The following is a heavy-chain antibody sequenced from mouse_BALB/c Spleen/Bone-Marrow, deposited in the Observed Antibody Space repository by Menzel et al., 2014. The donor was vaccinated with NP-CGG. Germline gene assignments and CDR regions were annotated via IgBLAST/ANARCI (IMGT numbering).Heavy chain of an antibody. CDR1: GFSLTSYS. CDR3: AGDDDSYAMDY. CDR2: IWAGGST. Sequence: SLSITCTVSGFSLTSYSVHWVRQPPGKGLEWLGVIWAGGSTNYNSALMSRLSISKDNSKSQVFLKMSSLQTDDTAMFYCAGDDDSYAMDYWGQGTSVTVSS. D-gene: IGHD2-3*01. J-gene: IGHJ4*01. V-gene: IGHV2-9*02.